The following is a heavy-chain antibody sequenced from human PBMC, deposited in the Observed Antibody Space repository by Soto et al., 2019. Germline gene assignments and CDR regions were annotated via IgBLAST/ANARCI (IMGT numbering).Heavy chain of an antibody. D-gene: IGHD3-9*01. CDR1: GYTFTSYA. J-gene: IGHJ4*02. Sequence: ASVKVSCKASGYTFTSYAIHWVRQAPGQRLEWMGWINAGNGNTKYSQKFQGRVTITRDTSASTAYMELSSLRSEDTAVYYCARNAELRYFDWGFDYWGQGTLVTVSS. CDR2: INAGNGNT. CDR3: ARNAELRYFDWGFDY. V-gene: IGHV1-3*01.